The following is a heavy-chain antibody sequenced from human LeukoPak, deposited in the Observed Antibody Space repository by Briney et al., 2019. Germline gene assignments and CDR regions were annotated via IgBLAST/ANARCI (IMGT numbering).Heavy chain of an antibody. CDR1: GGSISSYY. D-gene: IGHD1-26*01. CDR2: IYYSGST. V-gene: IGHV4-59*01. CDR3: ARDRAWVGATGPLYYFDY. Sequence: SETLSLTCTVSGGSISSYYWSWIRQPPGKGLEWIGYIYYSGSTNYNPSLKSRVTISVDTSKNQFSLRLSSVTAADTAVYYCARDRAWVGATGPLYYFDYWGQGTLVTVSS. J-gene: IGHJ4*02.